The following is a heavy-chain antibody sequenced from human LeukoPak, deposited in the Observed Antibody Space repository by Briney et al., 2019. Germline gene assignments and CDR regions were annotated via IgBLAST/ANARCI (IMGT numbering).Heavy chain of an antibody. J-gene: IGHJ4*02. V-gene: IGHV3-23*01. CDR2: ILNSGDTR. D-gene: IGHD3/OR15-3a*01. CDR1: GFTFKDFA. Sequence: GGSLRLSCSVSGFTFKDFAMAWVRQAPGKGLEWVSTILNSGDTRYYTDSVRGRFTISRDNSKNTLFLQMKNLRVDDTAVYYCAKDSLRGYDFDYWGQGTLVTVSS. CDR3: AKDSLRGYDFDY.